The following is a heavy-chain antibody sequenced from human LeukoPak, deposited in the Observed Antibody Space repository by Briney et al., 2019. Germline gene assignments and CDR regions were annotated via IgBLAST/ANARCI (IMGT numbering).Heavy chain of an antibody. Sequence: ASVKVSCKASGFTFTDHYMHWVRQAPGQGLEWMGWIDGKRGDTNYAQNFQDRVTMTRDTSTSTVYMELSRLTVDDTAVYYCARDHDWGVDYWGQGTLVTVSS. CDR2: IDGKRGDT. CDR1: GFTFTDHY. CDR3: ARDHDWGVDY. D-gene: IGHD7-27*01. V-gene: IGHV1-2*02. J-gene: IGHJ4*02.